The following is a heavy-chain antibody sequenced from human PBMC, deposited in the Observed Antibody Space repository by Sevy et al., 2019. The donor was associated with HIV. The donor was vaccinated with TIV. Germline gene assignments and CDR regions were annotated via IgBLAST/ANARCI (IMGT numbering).Heavy chain of an antibody. CDR1: GFSFRSYN. Sequence: GGSLRLSCAASGFSFRSYNMNWVRQAPGKGLEWNSYITTSSSTIYYADSVKSRFTISRDNAKNSLYLQMNSLRDEDTAVYYCARTLGFYDSSGHEGYYFDYWGQGTLVTVSS. J-gene: IGHJ4*02. CDR3: ARTLGFYDSSGHEGYYFDY. D-gene: IGHD3-22*01. V-gene: IGHV3-48*02. CDR2: ITTSSSTI.